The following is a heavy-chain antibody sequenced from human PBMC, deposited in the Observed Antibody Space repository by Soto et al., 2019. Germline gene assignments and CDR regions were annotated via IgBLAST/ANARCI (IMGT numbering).Heavy chain of an antibody. CDR1: GFTFSFYW. J-gene: IGHJ6*03. CDR3: ARGSMVRGVTFYYDSCVDV. D-gene: IGHD3-10*01. CDR2: IKEDGSEK. V-gene: IGHV3-7*01. Sequence: EVQLVESGGGLVQPGGSLRLSCAASGFTFSFYWMSWVRQAPGKGLEWVANIKEDGSEKYYVDSVKGRVTISRDNAQNSLYLQMSILGAEDTAVYYCARGSMVRGVTFYYDSCVDVWGKGTTVTVS.